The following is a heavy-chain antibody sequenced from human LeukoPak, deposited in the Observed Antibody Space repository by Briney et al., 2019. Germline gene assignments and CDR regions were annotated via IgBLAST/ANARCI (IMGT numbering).Heavy chain of an antibody. Sequence: GGSLRLSCAASGFTFSSYSMNWVRQAPGKGLEWVSSISSSSSYIYYADSVKGRFTISRDNAKNSLYLQMNSLRAEDTAVYCCAKDRRNDFDYWGQGTLVTVSS. J-gene: IGHJ4*02. CDR3: AKDRRNDFDY. D-gene: IGHD1-14*01. CDR2: ISSSSSYI. V-gene: IGHV3-21*01. CDR1: GFTFSSYS.